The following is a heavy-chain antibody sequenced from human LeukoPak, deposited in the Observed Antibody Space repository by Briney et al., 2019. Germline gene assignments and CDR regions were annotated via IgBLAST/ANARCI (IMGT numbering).Heavy chain of an antibody. V-gene: IGHV4-39*01. J-gene: IGHJ3*02. CDR2: IYYSGST. D-gene: IGHD4-17*01. Sequence: PSETLSLTCTVSGGSISSSSYYWGWIRQPPGKGLEWIGSIYYSGSTYYNPSFKSRVTISVDTSKNQFSLKLSSVTAADTAVYYCAIRVEDYAAFDIWGQGTMVTVSS. CDR3: AIRVEDYAAFDI. CDR1: GGSISSSSYY.